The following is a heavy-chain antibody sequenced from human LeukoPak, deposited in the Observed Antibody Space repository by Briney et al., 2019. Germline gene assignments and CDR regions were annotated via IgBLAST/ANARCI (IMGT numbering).Heavy chain of an antibody. CDR3: AREPLAWFGESSDAFDI. D-gene: IGHD3-10*01. J-gene: IGHJ3*02. Sequence: ASVKVSCKASGYTFTSYGISWVRQAPGQGLEWMGWISAYNGDTNYAQKLQGRVTMTTDTSTSTAYMELRSPRSDDTAVYYCAREPLAWFGESSDAFDIWGQGTMVTVSS. CDR2: ISAYNGDT. CDR1: GYTFTSYG. V-gene: IGHV1-18*01.